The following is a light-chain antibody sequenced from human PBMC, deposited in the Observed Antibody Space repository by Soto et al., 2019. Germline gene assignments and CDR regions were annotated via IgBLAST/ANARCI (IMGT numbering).Light chain of an antibody. Sequence: IQLTQSPSSLSASVGDRVTITCRTSLGISSYLAWYQQKPGKAPRLLISAASTLQSGVPSRFSGSGSGTDFPLTISSLQPEDFATYYCQQLNSYPRTFGPGTKVEIK. V-gene: IGKV1-9*01. CDR2: AAS. CDR1: LGISSY. J-gene: IGKJ3*01. CDR3: QQLNSYPRT.